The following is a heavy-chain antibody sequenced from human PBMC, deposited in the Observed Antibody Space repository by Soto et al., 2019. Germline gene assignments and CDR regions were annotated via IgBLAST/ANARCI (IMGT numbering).Heavy chain of an antibody. V-gene: IGHV3-23*01. Sequence: PGGSLRLSCAASGFTFSSYAMSCVRQAPGKGLEWVSAISGSGGSTYYADSVKGRFTISRDNSKNTLYLQMNSLRAEDTGVYYCAKAGRIAARLSDNWFDPWGQRTLVTVSS. J-gene: IGHJ5*02. D-gene: IGHD6-6*01. CDR2: ISGSGGST. CDR3: AKAGRIAARLSDNWFDP. CDR1: GFTFSSYA.